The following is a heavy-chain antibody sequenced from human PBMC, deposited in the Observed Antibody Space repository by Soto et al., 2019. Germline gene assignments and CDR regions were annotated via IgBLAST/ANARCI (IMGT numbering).Heavy chain of an antibody. CDR2: LIPVFNAA. D-gene: IGHD1-20*01. CDR1: GANFDNHA. V-gene: IGHV1-69*01. Sequence: QVQVVQSGAEVKKPGSSVKVSCKASGANFDNHAISWVRQAPGQVPEWMGGLIPVFNAANYAQKLLGRLTITADEFTSTVYITLTSLTYEDSAVYYCARNHLPYKCGPGAHYYAMDVWGRRTSDTVTS. J-gene: IGHJ6*02. CDR3: ARNHLPYKCGPGAHYYAMDV.